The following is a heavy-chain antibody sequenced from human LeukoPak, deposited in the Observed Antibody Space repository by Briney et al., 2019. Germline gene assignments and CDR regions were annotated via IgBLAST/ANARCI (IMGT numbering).Heavy chain of an antibody. CDR2: ISYSGSP. CDR3: ARLFCSGASCSRGGGFDY. Sequence: SETLSLTCTVSGASISSGGYFWTWIRQHPGRGLEWIGYISYSGSPYYSPSLESRVTISADTSQNQFSLKLNSVTAADTAIYYCARLFCSGASCSRGGGFDYWGQGTLVTVSS. V-gene: IGHV4-31*03. J-gene: IGHJ4*02. D-gene: IGHD2-15*01. CDR1: GASISSGGYF.